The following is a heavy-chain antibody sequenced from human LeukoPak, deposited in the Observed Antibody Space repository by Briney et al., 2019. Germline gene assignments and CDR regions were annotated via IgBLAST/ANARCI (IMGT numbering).Heavy chain of an antibody. CDR1: GYTFTSYY. Sequence: ASVKVSCKASGYTFTSYYMHWVRQAPGQGLEWMGIINPSGGSTSYAQKFQGRVTMTRDTSTSTVYMELSSLRSEDTAVYYCARGGYNWNSRNWFDPWGQGTLVTVSS. CDR2: INPSGGST. J-gene: IGHJ5*02. D-gene: IGHD1-7*01. CDR3: ARGGYNWNSRNWFDP. V-gene: IGHV1-46*01.